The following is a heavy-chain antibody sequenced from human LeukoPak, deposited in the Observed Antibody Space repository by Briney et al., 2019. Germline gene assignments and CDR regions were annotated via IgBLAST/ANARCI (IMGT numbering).Heavy chain of an antibody. J-gene: IGHJ4*03. D-gene: IGHD5-24*01. Sequence: NPSETLSLTCAVYGGSFSRYYWSWIRQSPGKGLEWIAEIDHRGDTNYNPSVKSRVTISVATSKNQFSLKMRSLSAADTALYYCARGATISETGYFDFWGQGTLVTVSS. CDR2: IDHRGDT. CDR1: GGSFSRYY. CDR3: ARGATISETGYFDF. V-gene: IGHV4-34*01.